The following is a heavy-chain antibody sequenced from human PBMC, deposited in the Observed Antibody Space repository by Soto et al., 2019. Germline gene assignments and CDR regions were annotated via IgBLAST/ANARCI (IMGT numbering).Heavy chain of an antibody. V-gene: IGHV1-69*13. CDR1: GGTFSSYA. J-gene: IGHJ4*02. CDR2: IIPIFGTA. CDR3: AAPIRPANWYFDY. Sequence: ASVKVSCKASGGTFSSYAISWVRQAPGQGLEWMGGIIPIFGTANYAQKFQGRVTITADESTSTAYMELSSLRSEDTAVYYCAAPIRPANWYFDYWGQGTLVTVSS.